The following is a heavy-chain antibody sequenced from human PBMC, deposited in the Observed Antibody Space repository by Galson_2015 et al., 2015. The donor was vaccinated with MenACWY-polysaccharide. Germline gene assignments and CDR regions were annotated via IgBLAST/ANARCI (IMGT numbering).Heavy chain of an antibody. D-gene: IGHD1-26*01. CDR2: T. CDR3: AREGWKVGATYYYYGMDV. J-gene: IGHJ6*02. Sequence: TNYAQKLQGRVTMTTDTSTSTAYMELRSLRSDDTAVYYCAREGWKVGATYYYYGMDVWGQGTMVTVSS. V-gene: IGHV1-18*01.